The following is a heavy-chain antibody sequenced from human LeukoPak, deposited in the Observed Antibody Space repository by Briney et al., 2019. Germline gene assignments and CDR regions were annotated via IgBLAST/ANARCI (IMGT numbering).Heavy chain of an antibody. CDR3: VRLQPNTGEWAFDI. Sequence: PSETLSLTCTVSGGSISSYYWSWIRQPPGEGPEWIGYISNSGSTNYNPSLKSRVTISVDTSKNQLSLKLSSVTAADTAVYHCVRLQPNTGEWAFDIWGQGTMVSVSS. J-gene: IGHJ3*02. V-gene: IGHV4-59*01. CDR2: ISNSGST. CDR1: GGSISSYY. D-gene: IGHD1-1*01.